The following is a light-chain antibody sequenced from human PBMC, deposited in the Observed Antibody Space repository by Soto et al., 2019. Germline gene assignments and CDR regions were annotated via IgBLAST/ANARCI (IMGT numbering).Light chain of an antibody. V-gene: IGKV3-20*01. Sequence: EIVLTQSPATLSLSPGERATLSCRAIQSVSSDYLSWYQQKPGQPPRLLIYGASYRATGIPDRFSGGGSGTDFTLTISRLEAEDLAVYYCQQYGSTPPVTFGGGTKVDIK. CDR1: QSVSSDY. CDR3: QQYGSTPPVT. CDR2: GAS. J-gene: IGKJ4*01.